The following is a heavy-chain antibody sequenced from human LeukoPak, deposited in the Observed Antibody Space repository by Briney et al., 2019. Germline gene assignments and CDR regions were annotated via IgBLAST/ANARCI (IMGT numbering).Heavy chain of an antibody. CDR1: GGPISSYY. Sequence: SETLSLTCTVSGGPISSYYWSWIRQPAGKRLEYIGRIHSSGNTNYNPSLKSRITISVDTSKNQFSLRLSSVTAADTGVYYCARDVASCSDISCQDYWGQGTLVTVS. J-gene: IGHJ4*02. CDR3: ARDVASCSDISCQDY. D-gene: IGHD2-15*01. CDR2: IHSSGNT. V-gene: IGHV4-4*07.